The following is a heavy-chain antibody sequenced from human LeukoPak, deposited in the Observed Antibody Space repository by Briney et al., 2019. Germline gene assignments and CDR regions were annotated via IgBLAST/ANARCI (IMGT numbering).Heavy chain of an antibody. CDR2: THYSGST. D-gene: IGHD1-1*01. V-gene: IGHV4-59*01. J-gene: IGHJ4*02. CDR3: ARGNAYNWRFDF. CDR1: GGSISSYY. Sequence: SETLSLTCSVSGGSISSYYWNWIRQTPGKGLQWTGYTHYSGSTNYNPSLKSRVSISVDTSKNQFSLKLSSVTAADTALYYCARGNAYNWRFDFWGQGTLVTVSS.